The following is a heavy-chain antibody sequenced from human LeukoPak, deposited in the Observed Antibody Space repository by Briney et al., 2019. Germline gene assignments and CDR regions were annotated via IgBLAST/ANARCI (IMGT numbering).Heavy chain of an antibody. J-gene: IGHJ4*02. Sequence: PGGSLRLSCAASGFTFSSYGMSWVRQAPGKGLEWVSAISGSGGSTYYADSVKGRFTISRDNSKNSLYLQMNSLRAEDTAVYYCARGTRFIGGYYPYWGQGTLVTVSS. V-gene: IGHV3-23*01. D-gene: IGHD3-3*01. CDR2: ISGSGGST. CDR1: GFTFSSYG. CDR3: ARGTRFIGGYYPY.